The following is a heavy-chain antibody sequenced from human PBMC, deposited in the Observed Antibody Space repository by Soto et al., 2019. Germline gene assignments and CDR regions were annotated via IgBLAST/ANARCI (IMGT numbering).Heavy chain of an antibody. CDR3: ASGGAYCGGDCYHY. Sequence: QVQLVQSGAEVKKPGSSVKVSCKASGGTFSSYAISWVRQAPGQGLEWMGGIIPIFGTANYAQKFQGRVTITADESTSTAYRELSSLRSEDTAVYYCASGGAYCGGDCYHYWGQGTLVTVSS. CDR1: GGTFSSYA. CDR2: IIPIFGTA. V-gene: IGHV1-69*01. J-gene: IGHJ4*02. D-gene: IGHD2-21*02.